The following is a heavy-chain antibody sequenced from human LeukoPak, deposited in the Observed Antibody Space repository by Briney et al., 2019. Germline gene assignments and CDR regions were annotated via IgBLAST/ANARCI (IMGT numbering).Heavy chain of an antibody. CDR3: ARQYDWSLDY. D-gene: IGHD3-9*01. CDR1: GGSLTNYY. J-gene: IGHJ4*02. V-gene: IGHV4-59*01. Sequence: PETLSLTCTLSGGSLTNYYWSWIRQPPGKGLEWIGYFYYSGSTNYNPYLKRRVTITVDATKNQFSLKLSSVTAADAAVYYCARQYDWSLDYWGQGTLVTVSS. CDR2: FYYSGST.